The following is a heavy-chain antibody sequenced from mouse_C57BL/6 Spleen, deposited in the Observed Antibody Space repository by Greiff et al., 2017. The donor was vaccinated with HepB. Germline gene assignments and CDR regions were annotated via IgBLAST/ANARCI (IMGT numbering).Heavy chain of an antibody. Sequence: VQLQQSGPGLVKPSQSLSLTCSVTGYSITSGYYWNWIRQFPGNKLEWMGYISYDGSNNYNPSLKNRISITRDTSKNQFFLKLNSVTTEDTATYYCARDYGKNYYAMDYWGQGTSVTVSS. V-gene: IGHV3-6*01. CDR1: GYSITSGYY. CDR3: ARDYGKNYYAMDY. D-gene: IGHD2-1*01. J-gene: IGHJ4*01. CDR2: ISYDGSN.